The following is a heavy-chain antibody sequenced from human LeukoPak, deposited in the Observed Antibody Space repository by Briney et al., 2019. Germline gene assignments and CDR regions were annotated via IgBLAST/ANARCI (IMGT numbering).Heavy chain of an antibody. J-gene: IGHJ4*02. CDR2: ISGSGGST. CDR1: GFTFSSYA. D-gene: IGHD3-9*01. CDR3: AKDHDILTGYED. V-gene: IGHV3-23*01. Sequence: GGSLRLSCAASGFTFSSYAMSWVRQAPGKGLEWVSAISGSGGSTYYADSVKGRFTISRDNSKNTLYLQMNSLRAEDMAVYYCAKDHDILTGYEDWGQGTLVTVSS.